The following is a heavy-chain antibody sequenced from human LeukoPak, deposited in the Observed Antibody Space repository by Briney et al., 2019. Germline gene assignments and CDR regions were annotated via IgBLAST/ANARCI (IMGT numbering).Heavy chain of an antibody. J-gene: IGHJ4*02. CDR3: AREGDYGDYLFDY. Sequence: GGSLRLSCAASGFIFSSYSMNWVRQAPGNGLEWVSSISSSSGYIYYADSVKGRFTISRDNAKNSLYLQMNSLRAEDTAVYYCAREGDYGDYLFDYWGQGTLVTVSS. V-gene: IGHV3-21*01. CDR1: GFIFSSYS. CDR2: ISSSSGYI. D-gene: IGHD4-17*01.